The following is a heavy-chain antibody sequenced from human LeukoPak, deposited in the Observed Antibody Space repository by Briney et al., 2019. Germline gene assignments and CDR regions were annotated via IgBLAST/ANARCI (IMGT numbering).Heavy chain of an antibody. Sequence: QPSQTLSLTCTVSGGSISSGGYYWSWIRQPPGKGLEWIGYIYHSGSTYYHPSLKSRVTISVDTSENQFSLKLTSVTAADTAVYYCARVLVNPYYFDYWGQGTLVTVSS. CDR3: ARVLVNPYYFDY. CDR2: IYHSGST. J-gene: IGHJ4*02. D-gene: IGHD2-21*01. CDR1: GGSISSGGYY. V-gene: IGHV4-30-2*01.